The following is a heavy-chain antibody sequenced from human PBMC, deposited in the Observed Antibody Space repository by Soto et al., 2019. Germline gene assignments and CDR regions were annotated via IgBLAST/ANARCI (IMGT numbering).Heavy chain of an antibody. D-gene: IGHD5-12*01. CDR1: GYTFTDYY. V-gene: IGHV1-2*02. CDR2: INPNSGGT. CDR3: ARGRIVAPWFDP. J-gene: IGHJ5*02. Sequence: ASVKVSCKASGYTFTDYYMYWVRQAPGQGLEWMGWINPNSGGTNYAQKFQGRVTMTRDTSISTAYMELSRLRSDDTAVYYCARGRIVAPWFDPWGQGTLVTVS.